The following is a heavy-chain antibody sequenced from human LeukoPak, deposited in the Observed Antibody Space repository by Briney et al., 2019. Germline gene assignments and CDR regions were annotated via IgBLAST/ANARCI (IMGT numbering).Heavy chain of an antibody. CDR2: IYHSGST. CDR1: GYSISSGYY. D-gene: IGHD3-22*01. V-gene: IGHV4-38-2*02. CDR3: ARQPQDYYDSSGYSDY. J-gene: IGHJ4*02. Sequence: PSETLSHTCTVSGYSISSGYYWGWIRQPPGKGLEWIGSIYHSGSTYYNPSLKSRVTISVDTSKNQFSLKLSSVTAADTAVYYCARQPQDYYDSSGYSDYWGQGTLVTVSS.